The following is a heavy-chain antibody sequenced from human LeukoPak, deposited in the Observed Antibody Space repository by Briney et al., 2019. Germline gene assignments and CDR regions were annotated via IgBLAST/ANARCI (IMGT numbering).Heavy chain of an antibody. D-gene: IGHD3-10*01. Sequence: PSETLSLTCTVSGGSLSSYYWTWIRQPPGKGLEWIGYIYYTGSTSYNPSLKSRVTISVDTSKNQFSLKLSSVTAADTALYYCARGITRRRTFDIWGQGTMVTVSS. V-gene: IGHV4-59*08. CDR3: ARGITRRRTFDI. CDR2: IYYTGST. J-gene: IGHJ3*02. CDR1: GGSLSSYY.